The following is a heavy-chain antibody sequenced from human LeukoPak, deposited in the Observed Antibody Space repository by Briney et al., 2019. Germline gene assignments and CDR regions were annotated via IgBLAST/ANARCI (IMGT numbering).Heavy chain of an antibody. Sequence: ASVKVSCTASGYTFTSYYMHWVRQAPGQGLEWMGIINPSGGSTSYAQKFQGRVTMTWDTSTSTVYMELSSLISEDTAVFYCAREATLRDTSSWWGYWGQGTLVTVSS. CDR3: AREATLRDTSSWWGY. J-gene: IGHJ4*02. CDR2: INPSGGST. CDR1: GYTFTSYY. V-gene: IGHV1-46*01. D-gene: IGHD6-13*01.